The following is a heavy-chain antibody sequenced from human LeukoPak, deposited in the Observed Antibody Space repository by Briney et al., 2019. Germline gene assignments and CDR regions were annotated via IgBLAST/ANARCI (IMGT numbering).Heavy chain of an antibody. CDR2: ISGSGGST. CDR1: GFTFSSYA. V-gene: IGHV3-23*01. Sequence: GGSLRLSCAASGFTFSSYAMSWVRQAPGKGLEWVSAISGSGGSTFYADSVKGRFTISRDNSKNTLYLQMNSLRAEDTAVYYCAKDSSMVRGVITDFDYWGQGTLVTVSS. CDR3: AKDSSMVRGVITDFDY. D-gene: IGHD3-10*01. J-gene: IGHJ4*02.